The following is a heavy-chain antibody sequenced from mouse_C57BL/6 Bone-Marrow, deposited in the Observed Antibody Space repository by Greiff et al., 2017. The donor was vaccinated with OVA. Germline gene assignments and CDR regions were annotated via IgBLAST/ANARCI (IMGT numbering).Heavy chain of an antibody. CDR2: IDPNSGGT. CDR1: GYTFTSYW. J-gene: IGHJ2*01. CDR3: ARAGFYDDD. Sequence: VQLQQPGAALVKPGASVTLSCKASGYTFTSYWMHWVKQRPGRGLEWIGRIDPNSGGTKYNEKFKSKATLTVDKPSSTAYMQLSSLASEDSAVYYGARAGFYDDDWGQGTTLTVSA. V-gene: IGHV1-72*01. D-gene: IGHD2-3*01.